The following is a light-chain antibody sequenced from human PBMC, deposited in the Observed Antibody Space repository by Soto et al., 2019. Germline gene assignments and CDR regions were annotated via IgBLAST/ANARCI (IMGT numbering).Light chain of an antibody. V-gene: IGLV1-44*01. Sequence: QSVLTQPPSASGTPGQRVTMSCSGGSSNIGRNTVSWYQQRPGTAPKVLISGDNQRSSGVPDRFSGSKSGTSASLAISGLQSVDEADYSCAAWDDSLSSPVFGGGTQLTVL. CDR1: SSNIGRNT. J-gene: IGLJ7*01. CDR3: AAWDDSLSSPV. CDR2: GDN.